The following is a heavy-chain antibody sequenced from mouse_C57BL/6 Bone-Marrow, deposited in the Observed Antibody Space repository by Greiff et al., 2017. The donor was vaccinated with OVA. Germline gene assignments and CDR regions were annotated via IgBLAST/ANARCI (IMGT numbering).Heavy chain of an antibody. CDR2: INPNYGTT. Sequence: EVQLQQSGPELVKPGASVKISCKASGYSFTDYNMNWVKQRNGKSLEWIGVINPNYGTTSYNQKFKGKATLTVDQSSSTAYMQLNSLTSEDSSVYYGAFYYGSSYRYFDVWGTGTTVTVSS. CDR3: AFYYGSSYRYFDV. V-gene: IGHV1-39*01. D-gene: IGHD1-1*01. J-gene: IGHJ1*03. CDR1: GYSFTDYN.